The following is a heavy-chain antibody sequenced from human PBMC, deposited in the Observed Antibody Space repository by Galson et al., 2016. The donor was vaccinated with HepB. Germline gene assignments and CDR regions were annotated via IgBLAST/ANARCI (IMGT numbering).Heavy chain of an antibody. CDR3: ARVTVYTSLYYYYMDV. CDR1: GFTFSNYW. Sequence: SLRLSCAASGFTFSNYWMSWVRQAPGKGLEWVANIKQDGSEKFYVDSVKGRFTISRDNAKNSLYLQMNSLRAEDTAVYYCARVTVYTSLYYYYMDVWGKGTTVTVSS. CDR2: IKQDGSEK. J-gene: IGHJ6*03. D-gene: IGHD5/OR15-5a*01. V-gene: IGHV3-7*03.